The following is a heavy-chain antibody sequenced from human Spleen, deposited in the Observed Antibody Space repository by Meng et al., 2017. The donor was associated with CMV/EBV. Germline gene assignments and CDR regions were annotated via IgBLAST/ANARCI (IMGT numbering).Heavy chain of an antibody. V-gene: IGHV1-8*03. D-gene: IGHD3-3*01. CDR2: MNPNSGNT. CDR1: GYTFTSYD. J-gene: IGHJ6*02. Sequence: ASVKVSCKASGYTFTSYDINWVRQATGQGLEWMGWMNPNSGNTGYAQKFQGRVTITRNTSISTAYMVLSSLRSEDTAVYYCALGWGGARIGYYDFWSGFYYYGMDVWGQGTTVTVSS. CDR3: ALGWGGARIGYYDFWSGFYYYGMDV.